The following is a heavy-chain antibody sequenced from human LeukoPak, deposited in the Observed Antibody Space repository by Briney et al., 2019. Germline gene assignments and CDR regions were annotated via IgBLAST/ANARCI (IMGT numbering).Heavy chain of an antibody. V-gene: IGHV3-7*03. D-gene: IGHD3-16*01. CDR1: GFTFNNAW. CDR3: ARGGGLDV. Sequence: GGSLRLSCAASGFTFNNAWMNWARQAPGKGLEWVASIDHNGNVNYYVDSVKGRFTISRDNAKNSLYLQMSNLRAEDTAVYFCARGGGLDVWGQGATVTVSS. J-gene: IGHJ6*02. CDR2: IDHNGNVN.